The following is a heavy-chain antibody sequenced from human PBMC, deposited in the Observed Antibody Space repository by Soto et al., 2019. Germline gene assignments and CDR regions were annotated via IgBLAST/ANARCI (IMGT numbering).Heavy chain of an antibody. J-gene: IGHJ5*02. CDR3: ARNSVVYSSGWYIDNWFDP. Sequence: ASVKVSCKASGYTFTSYDINWVRQATGQGLEWMGWMNPNSGNTGYAQKFQGRVTMTRNTSISTAYMELSSLISEDTAVYYCARNSVVYSSGWYIDNWFDPWGQGTLVTVSS. CDR1: GYTFTSYD. CDR2: MNPNSGNT. V-gene: IGHV1-8*01. D-gene: IGHD6-19*01.